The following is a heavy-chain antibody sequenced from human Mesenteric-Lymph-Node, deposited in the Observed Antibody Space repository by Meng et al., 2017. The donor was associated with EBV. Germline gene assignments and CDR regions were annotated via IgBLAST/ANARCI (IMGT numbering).Heavy chain of an antibody. J-gene: IGHJ5*02. CDR1: GGSVSSTSYY. CDR2: VYYSGST. CDR3: ARENPARGNWFDP. D-gene: IGHD3-10*01. V-gene: IGHV4-61*01. Sequence: QGTLQDSGPGLVKPSETLSLTCTVSGGSVSSTSYYWSWIRQPPGKRLEWIGYVYYSGSTNYNPSLKSRVTISVDTSKNQFSLNLYSVTAADTAVYYCARENPARGNWFDPWGQGALVTVSS.